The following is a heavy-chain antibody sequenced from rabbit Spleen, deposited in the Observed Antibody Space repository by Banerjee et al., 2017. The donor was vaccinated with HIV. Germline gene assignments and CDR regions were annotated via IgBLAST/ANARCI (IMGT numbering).Heavy chain of an antibody. D-gene: IGHD4-1*01. V-gene: IGHV1S45*01. CDR1: GFDFSRYYM. Sequence: QEQLKESGGGLVQPGGSLKLSCEASGFDFSRYYMNWVRQAPGKGLEWIGYIEPVFGVTYYANWVNGRFTISRTSSTTVTLQMTSLTAADTATYFCARDLAGVIGWNFNLWGQGTLVTVS. CDR3: ARDLAGVIGWNFNL. CDR2: IEPVFGVT. J-gene: IGHJ4*01.